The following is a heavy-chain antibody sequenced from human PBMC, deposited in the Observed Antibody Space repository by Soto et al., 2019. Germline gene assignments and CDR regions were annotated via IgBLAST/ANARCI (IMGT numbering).Heavy chain of an antibody. V-gene: IGHV1-18*01. CDR2: INTYNGNT. Sequence: GASVKVSCKASGYTFTNYGISWVRQAPGQGLEWMGWINTYNGNTNHAQKLQGRVTMTTDISTSTAYMELRSLRAEDTALYYCAKDRPRRTSGYFFDYWGQGTPVTVSS. CDR3: AKDRPRRTSGYFFDY. J-gene: IGHJ4*02. CDR1: GYTFTNYG. D-gene: IGHD1-1*01.